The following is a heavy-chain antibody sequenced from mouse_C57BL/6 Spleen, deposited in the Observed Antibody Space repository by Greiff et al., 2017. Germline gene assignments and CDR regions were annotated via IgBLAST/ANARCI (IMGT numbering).Heavy chain of an antibody. J-gene: IGHJ3*01. V-gene: IGHV14-4*01. CDR2: IDPENGDT. CDR1: GFNIKDDY. CDR3: TKGTAFAY. Sequence: DVQLQESGAELVRPGASVKLSCTASGFNIKDDYMHWVKQRPEQGLEWIGWIDPENGDTEYASKFQGKATITADTSSNTAYLQLSSLTSEDTAVYYCTKGTAFAYWGQGTLVTVSA.